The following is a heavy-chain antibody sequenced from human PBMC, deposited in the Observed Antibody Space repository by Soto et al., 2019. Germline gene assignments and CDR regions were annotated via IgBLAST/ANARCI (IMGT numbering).Heavy chain of an antibody. CDR2: IYHSGST. D-gene: IGHD2-15*01. Sequence: QVQLQESGPGLVKPSGTLSLTCAVSGGSISSSNWWSWVRQPPGKGLEWIGEIYHSGSTNYNPSLTGRVTISVDKSKKHFSLQLSSVTAADTAVYYCARGRYCSGGRCYSTQDYWGQGTLVTVSS. CDR3: ARGRYCSGGRCYSTQDY. CDR1: GGSISSSNW. J-gene: IGHJ4*02. V-gene: IGHV4-4*02.